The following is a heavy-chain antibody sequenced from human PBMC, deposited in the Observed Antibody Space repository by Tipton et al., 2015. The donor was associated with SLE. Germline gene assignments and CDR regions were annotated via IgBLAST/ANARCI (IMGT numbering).Heavy chain of an antibody. D-gene: IGHD6-13*01. V-gene: IGHV4-59*01. Sequence: TLSLTCTVSGGSIHTYYWSWIRQPPGKGLEWIGYIDYSGSTNYNPSLKSRVTISVETSKNQFFLRLNSVTAADTAVYYCARETEGWGSNWGYDYWGQGTLVTVSS. CDR2: IDYSGST. CDR1: GGSIHTYY. J-gene: IGHJ4*02. CDR3: ARETEGWGSNWGYDY.